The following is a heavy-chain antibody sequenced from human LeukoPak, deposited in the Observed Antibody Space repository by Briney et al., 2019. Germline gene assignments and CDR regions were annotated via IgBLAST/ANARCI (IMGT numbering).Heavy chain of an antibody. D-gene: IGHD6-13*01. CDR2: IYYSGST. CDR3: ARVTAAAGMLFDI. J-gene: IGHJ3*02. V-gene: IGHV4-31*03. Sequence: PSETLSLTCTVSGGSISSGGYYWSWIRQHPGKGLERIGYIYYSGSTYYNPSLKSRVTISVDTSKNQFSLKLSSVTAADTAVYYCARVTAAAGMLFDIWGQGTMVTVSS. CDR1: GGSISSGGYY.